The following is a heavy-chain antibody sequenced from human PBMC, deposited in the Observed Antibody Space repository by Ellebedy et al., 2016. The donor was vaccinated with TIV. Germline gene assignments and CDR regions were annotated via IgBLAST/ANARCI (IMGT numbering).Heavy chain of an antibody. Sequence: SETLSLXXAVYGGSFSAYYWSWIRQPPGKGRERTREINHSGSTNYNPSLKSRVTISVDTSKNQYSMNLSSVTDAATAVYYCTRGPKYYDIVTGYYRTTYYFDYWGQGTLVTVSS. CDR2: INHSGST. CDR3: TRGPKYYDIVTGYYRTTYYFDY. V-gene: IGHV4-34*01. J-gene: IGHJ4*02. CDR1: GGSFSAYY. D-gene: IGHD3-9*01.